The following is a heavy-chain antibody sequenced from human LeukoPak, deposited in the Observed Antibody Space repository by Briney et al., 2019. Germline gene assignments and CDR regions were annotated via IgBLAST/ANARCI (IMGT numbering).Heavy chain of an antibody. V-gene: IGHV3-48*01. Sequence: GGSLRLSCAASEFTFSSCSMNWVRQAPGKGLEWVSYITNSGNSKSYADSVKGRFTISRDNTKNSLYLQMNSLRAEDTAVYYCARDNGASSSNSGYYGMDVWGQGTTVTVSS. CDR2: ITNSGNSK. D-gene: IGHD6-13*01. CDR1: EFTFSSCS. CDR3: ARDNGASSSNSGYYGMDV. J-gene: IGHJ6*02.